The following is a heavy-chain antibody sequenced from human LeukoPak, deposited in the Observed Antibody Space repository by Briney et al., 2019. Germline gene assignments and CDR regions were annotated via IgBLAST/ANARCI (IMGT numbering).Heavy chain of an antibody. CDR2: IRVNGGRK. J-gene: IGHJ6*02. CDR3: VKDIMGSTDYYYGLDV. CDR1: GFSFSNYD. Sequence: GGSLRLSCSASGFSFSNYDMHWVRQAPGKGLEYVSAIRVNGGRKSYADAVKGRLNISRDNAKNNMYLHMSRLRLEDKAVYFCVKDIMGSTDYYYGLDVWGQGTTVTVSS. V-gene: IGHV3-64D*09. D-gene: IGHD3-10*01.